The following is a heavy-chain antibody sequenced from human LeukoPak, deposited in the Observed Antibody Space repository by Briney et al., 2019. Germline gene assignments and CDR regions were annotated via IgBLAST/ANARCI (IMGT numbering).Heavy chain of an antibody. Sequence: GGSLRLSCAASGFTFSSYSMNWVRQAPGKGLEWVSSISSSSSYIYYADSVKGRFTISRDNSKNTLYLQMNSLRAEDTAVYYCAKDLGYDFWSGYAPQGFDPWGQGTLVTVSS. J-gene: IGHJ5*02. D-gene: IGHD3-3*01. CDR2: ISSSSSYI. CDR3: AKDLGYDFWSGYAPQGFDP. CDR1: GFTFSSYS. V-gene: IGHV3-21*01.